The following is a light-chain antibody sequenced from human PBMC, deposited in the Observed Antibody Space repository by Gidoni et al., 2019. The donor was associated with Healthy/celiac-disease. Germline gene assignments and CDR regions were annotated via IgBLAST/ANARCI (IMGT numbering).Light chain of an antibody. CDR1: QSISTY. Sequence: DLQITQSPSSHSASVGDRVTITCMASQSISTYLHWYQQKPGKDPKLMIYAASSLQSGVPSKFSGSGSGTDFTLTISSLQPEDFATYYCQQSYSTPPDTFGQGTKLEIK. CDR3: QQSYSTPPDT. V-gene: IGKV1-39*01. J-gene: IGKJ2*01. CDR2: AAS.